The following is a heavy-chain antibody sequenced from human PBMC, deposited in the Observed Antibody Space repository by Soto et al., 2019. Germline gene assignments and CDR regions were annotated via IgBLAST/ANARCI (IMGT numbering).Heavy chain of an antibody. CDR1: GYTFTNYD. D-gene: IGHD2-2*01. CDR2: MNPNSGNR. J-gene: IGHJ6*03. CDR3: ARGGYVDSFPSDPYYMAV. V-gene: IGHV1-8*01. Sequence: QVQLVQSGAEVRKPGASVKVSCKASGYTFTNYDINWVRQAPGAGLELMGWMNPNSGNRCLGHKFQSKVTITSNTSISTAYMEMTSLTSAQTAVDFCARGGYVDSFPSDPYYMAVWGEGTTAPGSS.